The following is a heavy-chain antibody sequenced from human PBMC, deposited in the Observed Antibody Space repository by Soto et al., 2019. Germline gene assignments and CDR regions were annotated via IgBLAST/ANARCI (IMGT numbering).Heavy chain of an antibody. CDR2: IYYSGST. Sequence: QVQLQESGPGLVKPSQTLSLTCTVSGGSISSGGYYWSWIRQHPGKGLEWIGYIYYSGSTYYNPSLKSRVSISVDTSKNQFSLKLSSVTAADTSVYYCAREGGKTTIIDYWGQGTLVTVSS. CDR1: GGSISSGGYY. D-gene: IGHD3-16*01. CDR3: AREGGKTTIIDY. V-gene: IGHV4-31*03. J-gene: IGHJ4*02.